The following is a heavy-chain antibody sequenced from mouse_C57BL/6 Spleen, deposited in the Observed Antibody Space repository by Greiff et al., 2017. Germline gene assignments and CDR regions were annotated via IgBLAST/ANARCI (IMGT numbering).Heavy chain of an antibody. V-gene: IGHV1-53*01. Sequence: QVQLQQPGTELVKPGASVKLSCKASGYTFTSYWMHWVKQRPGQGLEWIGNINPSNGGTNYNEKFKSKATLTVDKSSSTAYMQLSSLTSEDSAVYYCARGRDYYGSRYVDFDYWGQGTTLTVSS. CDR1: GYTFTSYW. J-gene: IGHJ2*01. D-gene: IGHD1-1*01. CDR2: INPSNGGT. CDR3: ARGRDYYGSRYVDFDY.